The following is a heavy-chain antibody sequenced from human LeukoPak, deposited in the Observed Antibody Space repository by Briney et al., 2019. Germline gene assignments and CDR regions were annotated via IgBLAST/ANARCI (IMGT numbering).Heavy chain of an antibody. J-gene: IGHJ4*02. D-gene: IGHD3-10*01. CDR3: ASISVRGDY. CDR2: INHSGST. V-gene: IGHV4-34*01. Sequence: PSDTLALTCAVYGGSFSGYYWSWIRQPPGKGLEWIGEINHSGSTNYNPSLKSRVTISVDTSKNQFSLKLSSVTAADTAVYYCASISVRGDYWGQGTLVTVSS. CDR1: GGSFSGYY.